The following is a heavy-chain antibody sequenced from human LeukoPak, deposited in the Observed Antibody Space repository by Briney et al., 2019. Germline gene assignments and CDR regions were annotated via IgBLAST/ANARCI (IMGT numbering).Heavy chain of an antibody. J-gene: IGHJ4*02. CDR2: INHSGST. D-gene: IGHD6-13*01. V-gene: IGHV4-34*01. Sequence: SETLSLTCAVYGGPFSGYYWSWIRQPPGKGLEWIGEINHSGSTNYNPSLKSRVTISVDTSKNQFSLKLSSVTAADTAVYYCARDSESYSSSWSAPFDYWGQGTLVTVSS. CDR3: ARDSESYSSSWSAPFDY. CDR1: GGPFSGYY.